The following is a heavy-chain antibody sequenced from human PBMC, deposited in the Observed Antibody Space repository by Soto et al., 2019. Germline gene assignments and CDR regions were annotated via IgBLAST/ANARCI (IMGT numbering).Heavy chain of an antibody. Sequence: QVQLVQSGAEVKKPGASVKVSCKASGYTFTNYFMHWVRQAPGQGLEWMGMINPSGAGTSYAQKFQGRVSMTRDTSTSTMYMELTSLRSEDTAMYYCARDAGTSGSYTRYWGQGTLVTVSS. D-gene: IGHD1-26*01. CDR2: INPSGAGT. J-gene: IGHJ4*02. CDR1: GYTFTNYF. V-gene: IGHV1-46*01. CDR3: ARDAGTSGSYTRY.